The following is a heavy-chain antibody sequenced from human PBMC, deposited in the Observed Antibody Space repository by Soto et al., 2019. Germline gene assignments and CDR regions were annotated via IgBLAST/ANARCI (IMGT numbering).Heavy chain of an antibody. J-gene: IGHJ5*02. CDR2: IWYDGSNK. CDR3: ARDRFSIKAVVTTGDNWFDP. D-gene: IGHD2-15*01. CDR1: GFTFSSYG. V-gene: IGHV3-33*01. Sequence: GGSLRLSCAASGFTFSSYGMHWVRQAPGKGLEWVAVIWYDGSNKYYADSVKGRFTISRDNSKNTLYLQMNSLRAEDTAVYYCARDRFSIKAVVTTGDNWFDPWGQGTLVTVSS.